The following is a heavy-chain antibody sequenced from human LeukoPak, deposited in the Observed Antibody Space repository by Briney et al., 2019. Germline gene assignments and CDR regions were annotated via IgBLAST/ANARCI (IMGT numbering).Heavy chain of an antibody. D-gene: IGHD5-18*01. Sequence: SVKVSCKASGYTFSSFAISWVRQAPGQGLEWMGGIIPIFGTANYAQKFQGRVTITADDSTSTAYMELSSLRSEDTAFYYCATGTAMVLYFFDYWGQGTLVTVSS. CDR3: ATGTAMVLYFFDY. CDR2: IIPIFGTA. J-gene: IGHJ4*02. CDR1: GYTFSSFA. V-gene: IGHV1-69*13.